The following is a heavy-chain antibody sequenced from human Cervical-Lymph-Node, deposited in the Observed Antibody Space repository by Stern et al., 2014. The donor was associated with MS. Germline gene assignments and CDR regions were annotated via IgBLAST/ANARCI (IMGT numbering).Heavy chain of an antibody. CDR3: VRGWEPRQDGPSGHDYDAFDI. CDR2: ISSSGDTI. D-gene: IGHD5-12*01. Sequence: VQLVESGGGFVKPGGSLRLSCAASGFTFRDSYMTWIRPTPGKGLEWVSYISSSGDTIKYAESVKGRFTVSRDNAKNSLSLQMSSRRVEDTAVYYCVRGWEPRQDGPSGHDYDAFDIWGQGTMVTVSS. CDR1: GFTFRDSY. V-gene: IGHV3-11*01. J-gene: IGHJ3*02.